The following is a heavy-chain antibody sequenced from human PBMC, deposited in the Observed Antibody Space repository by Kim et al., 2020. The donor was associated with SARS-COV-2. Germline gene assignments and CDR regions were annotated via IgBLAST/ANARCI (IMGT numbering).Heavy chain of an antibody. V-gene: IGHV3-53*01. D-gene: IGHD3-3*01. J-gene: IGHJ5*02. CDR3: ARDVGYYDFWSGYYTGWFDP. Sequence: RFTISRDNSKNTLYLQMNSLRAEDTAVYYCARDVGYYDFWSGYYTGWFDPWGQGTLVTVSS.